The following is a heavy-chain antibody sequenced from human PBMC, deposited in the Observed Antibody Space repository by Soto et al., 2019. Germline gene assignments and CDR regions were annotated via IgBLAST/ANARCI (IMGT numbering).Heavy chain of an antibody. J-gene: IGHJ4*02. CDR3: ARGVLSDSHTCY. D-gene: IGHD3-16*02. Sequence: PGGSLRLSCAASGFTFSSYTMNWVRQAPGKGLEWVSSISSGSSYIYYADSMKGRFTISRDNAKNSLYLQMNSLRAEDTAVYYCARGVLSDSHTCYRRRGTLVTVSS. CDR2: ISSGSSYI. V-gene: IGHV3-21*01. CDR1: GFTFSSYT.